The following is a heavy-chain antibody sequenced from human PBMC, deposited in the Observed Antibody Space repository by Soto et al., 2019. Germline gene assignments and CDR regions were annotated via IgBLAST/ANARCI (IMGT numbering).Heavy chain of an antibody. CDR1: GFTFSSYG. Sequence: GSLRLSCAASGFTFSSYGMHWVRQAPGKGLEWVSGISGSGGSTYYADSVKGRFTISRDNSKNTLYLQMSSLRAEDTAVYYCAKAFSWYDYWGQGTLVTVSS. V-gene: IGHV3-23*01. D-gene: IGHD6-13*01. J-gene: IGHJ4*02. CDR3: AKAFSWYDY. CDR2: ISGSGGST.